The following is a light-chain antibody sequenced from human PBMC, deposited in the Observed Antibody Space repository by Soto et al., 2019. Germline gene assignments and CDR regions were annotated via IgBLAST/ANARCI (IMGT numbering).Light chain of an antibody. CDR2: GAS. V-gene: IGKV3-20*01. Sequence: IVLTQSPGTLSLSPGDRATLSCRASQSISNTYLAWYQHKPGQAPRLLIYGASSRATGIPDRFSGSGSGTDFTLTISRLEPEDFAVYYCQQFDGSPRTFGQGTKVDIK. J-gene: IGKJ1*01. CDR1: QSISNTY. CDR3: QQFDGSPRT.